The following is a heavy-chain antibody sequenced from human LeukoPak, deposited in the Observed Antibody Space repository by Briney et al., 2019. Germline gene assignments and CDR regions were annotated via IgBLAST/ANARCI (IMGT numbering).Heavy chain of an antibody. Sequence: PSETLSLTCTVSGGSISSYYWSWIRQPPGKGLEWIGYIYYSGSTNYNPSLKSRVTISVDTSKNQFSLKLSSVTAADTAVYYCAGTKIRGVIPDYWGQGTLVTVSS. J-gene: IGHJ4*02. CDR3: AGTKIRGVIPDY. D-gene: IGHD3-10*01. V-gene: IGHV4-59*01. CDR2: IYYSGST. CDR1: GGSISSYY.